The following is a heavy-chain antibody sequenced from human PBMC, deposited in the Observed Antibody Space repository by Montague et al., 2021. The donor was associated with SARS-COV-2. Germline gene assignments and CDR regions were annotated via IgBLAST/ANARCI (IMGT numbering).Heavy chain of an antibody. J-gene: IGHJ2*01. V-gene: IGHV4-34*01. Sequence: SETLSLTCAVYGGSFSVYYWSWPRQSPRSGLEWIGSIYYSGSTYXNPSLKSRVTISVDTSKNQFSLKLSSVTAADTAVYYCARLDRDITIFGVFRGYFDLWGRGTLVTVSS. CDR3: ARLDRDITIFGVFRGYFDL. CDR1: GGSFSVYY. D-gene: IGHD3-3*01. CDR2: IYYSGST.